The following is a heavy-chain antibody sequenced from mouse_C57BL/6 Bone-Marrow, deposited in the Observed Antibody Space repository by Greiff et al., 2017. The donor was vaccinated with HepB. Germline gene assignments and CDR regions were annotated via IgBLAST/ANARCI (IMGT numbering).Heavy chain of an antibody. CDR1: GYTFTSYW. CDR3: ASSTTTVVAHWYFDV. J-gene: IGHJ1*03. V-gene: IGHV1-53*01. CDR2: INPSNGGN. Sequence: VQLQQPGTELVKPGASVKLSCKASGYTFTSYWMHWVKQRPGQGLEWIGNINPSNGGNNYNEKFKSKATLTVDKSSRSAYMQISSLTSEASAVYYCASSTTTVVAHWYFDVWGTGTTVTVSS. D-gene: IGHD1-1*01.